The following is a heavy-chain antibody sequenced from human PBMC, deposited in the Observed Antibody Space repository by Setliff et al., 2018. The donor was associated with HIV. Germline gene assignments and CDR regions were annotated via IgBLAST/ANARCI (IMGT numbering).Heavy chain of an antibody. Sequence: SETLSLTCTVSGGSISSGGFYWYWIRQPAGKGLEWIGRIYTSGTTNYNPSLKSRVTISMDTSKNHFSLRLSSVTAADTAVYYCARWSLVGATVDYWGQGTLVTVSS. CDR3: ARWSLVGATVDY. D-gene: IGHD1-26*01. CDR2: IYTSGTT. V-gene: IGHV4-61*02. CDR1: GGSISSGGFY. J-gene: IGHJ4*02.